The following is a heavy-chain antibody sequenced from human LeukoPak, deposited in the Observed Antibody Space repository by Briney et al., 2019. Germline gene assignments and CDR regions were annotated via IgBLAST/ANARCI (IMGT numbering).Heavy chain of an antibody. CDR1: GGSISSSSYY. D-gene: IGHD6-13*01. CDR3: VRVQQTGGDY. V-gene: IGHV4-39*01. J-gene: IGHJ4*02. CDR2: IYYSGST. Sequence: SETLSLTCTVSGGSISSSSYYWGWIRQPPGKGLEWIGSIYYSGSTYYNPSLKSRVTISVDTSKNQFSLKLSSVTAADTAVYYCVRVQQTGGDYWGQGTLVTVSS.